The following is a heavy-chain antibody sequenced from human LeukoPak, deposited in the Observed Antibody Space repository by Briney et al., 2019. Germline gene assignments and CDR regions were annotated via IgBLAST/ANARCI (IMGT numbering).Heavy chain of an antibody. CDR1: GFTFNGYA. CDR2: TGGSDDNT. V-gene: IGHV3-23*01. J-gene: IGHJ4*02. CDR3: TKDLMTGFSSGWYFAY. Sequence: GGSLRLSCEGSGFTFNGYAFSWVRQAPGKGLEWVAVTGGSDDNTHYADSVKGRFTISRDNSGKGLFLQMNSLRPDDSAPYYCTKDLMTGFSSGWYFAYWGQGTLVTVSS. D-gene: IGHD6-19*01.